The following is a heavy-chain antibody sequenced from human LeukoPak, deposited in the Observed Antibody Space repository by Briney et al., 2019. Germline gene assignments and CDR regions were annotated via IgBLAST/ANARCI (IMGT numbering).Heavy chain of an antibody. CDR3: ARGGDCSSTSCPDYYYYMDV. J-gene: IGHJ6*03. CDR1: SGSISTSNYY. CDR2: IFYSGST. V-gene: IGHV4-39*07. D-gene: IGHD2-2*01. Sequence: MTSETLSLTCTVSSGSISTSNYYWGWVRQPSGKALEWIGNIFYSGSTYYSPSLKSRVTISLDTSRNQFSLKLNSVTAADTAVYYCARGGDCSSTSCPDYYYYMDVWGKGTTVTISS.